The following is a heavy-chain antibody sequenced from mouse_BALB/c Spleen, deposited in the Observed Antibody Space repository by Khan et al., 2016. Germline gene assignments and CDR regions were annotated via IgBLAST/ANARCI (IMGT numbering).Heavy chain of an antibody. CDR1: GFSFSDAC. Sequence: EVQLEESGGGLVQPGRSMKLTCAVSGFSFSDACMDWVRQSPGKGLEWFADIRSKANNRATYYAESVKGRFTITGDDSKSRIYLKMNSLSAEDTGIYYGTKGEYDWYFDVWGEGTTVTVSS. V-gene: IGHV6-6*01. CDR2: IRSKANNRAT. J-gene: IGHJ1*01. CDR3: TKGEYDWYFDV. D-gene: IGHD2-14*01.